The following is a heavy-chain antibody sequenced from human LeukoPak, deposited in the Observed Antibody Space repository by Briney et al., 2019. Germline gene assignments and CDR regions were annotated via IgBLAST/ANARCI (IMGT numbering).Heavy chain of an antibody. CDR3: ARDPYGSGAPAGS. V-gene: IGHV3-21*01. D-gene: IGHD3-10*01. J-gene: IGHJ5*02. CDR2: ISSSSSYI. Sequence: GGSLRLSCAASGFTFSSYSMNWVRQAPGKGLEWVSSISSSSSYIYYADSVKGRFTISRDNAKNSLYLQMNSLRAEDTAVYYCARDPYGSGAPAGSWGQGTLVAVSS. CDR1: GFTFSSYS.